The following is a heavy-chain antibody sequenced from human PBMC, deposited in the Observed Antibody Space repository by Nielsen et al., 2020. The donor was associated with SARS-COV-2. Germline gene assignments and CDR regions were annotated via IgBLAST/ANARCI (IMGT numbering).Heavy chain of an antibody. Sequence: GESLTISCAASGFTFSSYAMHWVRQAPGKGLEWVAVISYDGSNKYYADSVKGRFTISRDNSKNTLYLQMNSLRAEDTAVYYCARAPRGCTNGVCYTGYFDDWGQGTLVTVSS. D-gene: IGHD2-8*01. CDR1: GFTFSSYA. CDR3: ARAPRGCTNGVCYTGYFDD. V-gene: IGHV3-30-3*01. CDR2: ISYDGSNK. J-gene: IGHJ4*02.